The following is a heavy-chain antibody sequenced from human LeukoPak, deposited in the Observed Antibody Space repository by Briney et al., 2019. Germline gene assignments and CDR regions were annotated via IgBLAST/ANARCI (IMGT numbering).Heavy chain of an antibody. J-gene: IGHJ6*03. D-gene: IGHD2-15*01. CDR2: IIPIFGTA. CDR1: GGTFSSYA. V-gene: IGHV1-69*13. Sequence: SVKVSCKASGGTFSSYAISWVRQAPGQGLEWMGGIIPIFGTANYAQKFQGRVTITADESTSTAYMELSSLRSEDTAVYYCARALGYCSGGSCSAYYYYMDVWGKGTTVTISS. CDR3: ARALGYCSGGSCSAYYYYMDV.